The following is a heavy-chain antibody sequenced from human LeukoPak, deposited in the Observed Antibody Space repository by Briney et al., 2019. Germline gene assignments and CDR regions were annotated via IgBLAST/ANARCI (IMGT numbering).Heavy chain of an antibody. V-gene: IGHV3-23*01. D-gene: IGHD1-26*01. Sequence: PGGTLRLSCAASGFTFSSYAISWVRKAPGQGLERVSTSSGSDSSTYYADSVRGRFTISRDNSKNTVFLQMNSLRVEDTAIYYCAKDQDVYSGSQSWGQGTLVTVSS. J-gene: IGHJ4*02. CDR2: SSGSDSST. CDR3: AKDQDVYSGSQS. CDR1: GFTFSSYA.